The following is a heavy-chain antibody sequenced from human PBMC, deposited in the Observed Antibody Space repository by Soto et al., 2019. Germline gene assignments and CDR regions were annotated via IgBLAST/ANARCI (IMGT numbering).Heavy chain of an antibody. Sequence: EVQLVESGGGFVQPGGSLRLSCAASGFTFSSYSMNWVRQAPGMGLEWVSYISSGTTTIYYADSVKGRFTISRDNAKNSLYLQMNSLRDEDTAVYYCARDHYGDYIFDYWGQGTLVTVSS. V-gene: IGHV3-48*02. J-gene: IGHJ4*02. CDR1: GFTFSSYS. CDR3: ARDHYGDYIFDY. CDR2: ISSGTTTI. D-gene: IGHD4-17*01.